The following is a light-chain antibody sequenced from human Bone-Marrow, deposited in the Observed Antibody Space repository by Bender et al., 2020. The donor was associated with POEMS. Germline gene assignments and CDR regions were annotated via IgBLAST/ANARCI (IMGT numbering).Light chain of an antibody. J-gene: IGLJ1*01. Sequence: HSDLIQPASVSGPPGQSITISCNGTSNDIGSYDLVSWYQQRPGKAPKLMIYDVRKRPSGVPDRFSGSKSGDTVSLTISGLQGDDEADYYCSSYTSRSTLVFATGTKVTVL. CDR3: SSYTSRSTLV. CDR1: SNDIGSYDL. V-gene: IGLV2-14*02. CDR2: DVR.